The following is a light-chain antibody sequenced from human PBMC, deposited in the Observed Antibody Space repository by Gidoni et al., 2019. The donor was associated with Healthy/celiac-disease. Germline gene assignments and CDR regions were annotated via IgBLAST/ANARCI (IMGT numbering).Light chain of an antibody. CDR1: QSVSSY. V-gene: IGKV3-11*01. Sequence: DIVLTQSPATLSLSPGERATLSCRASQSVSSYLAWYQQTPGQAPRLLIYDASNRATGIPARFSGSGSGTAFTLTIRSLEPEDFAVYYCQQRSNCCSFGQGTKLEI. J-gene: IGKJ2*04. CDR2: DAS. CDR3: QQRSNCCS.